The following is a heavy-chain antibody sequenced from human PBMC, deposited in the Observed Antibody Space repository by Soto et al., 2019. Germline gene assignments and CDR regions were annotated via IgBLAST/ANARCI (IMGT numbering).Heavy chain of an antibody. D-gene: IGHD2-8*02. CDR3: ARDYWANEKRFES. V-gene: IGHV4-61*01. Sequence: SETLSLTCTVSGGSFNIGSYYWPWIRQSPGRGLEWIGYVYYNGTTKYNPSLKSRATISVDTTNNQFSPRLGPMTPADTAVYYCARDYWANEKRFESWGQGTLVTVSS. J-gene: IGHJ4*02. CDR1: GGSFNIGSYY. CDR2: VYYNGTT.